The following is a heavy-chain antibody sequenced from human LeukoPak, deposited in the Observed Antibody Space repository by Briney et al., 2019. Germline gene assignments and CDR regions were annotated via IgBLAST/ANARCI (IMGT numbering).Heavy chain of an antibody. Sequence: GGSLRLSCAASGFTFSSYGMHWVRQAPGKGLEWVSAISGSGGSTYYADSVKGRFTISRDNSKNTLYVQMNSLRAEDTAVCYCAKARYCSGGSCYHDYWGQGTLVTVSS. J-gene: IGHJ4*02. CDR2: ISGSGGST. CDR1: GFTFSSYG. V-gene: IGHV3-23*01. D-gene: IGHD2-15*01. CDR3: AKARYCSGGSCYHDY.